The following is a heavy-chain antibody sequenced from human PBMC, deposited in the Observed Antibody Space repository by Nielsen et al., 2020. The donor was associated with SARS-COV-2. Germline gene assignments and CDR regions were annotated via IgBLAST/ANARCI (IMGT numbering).Heavy chain of an antibody. J-gene: IGHJ6*02. D-gene: IGHD3-10*01. V-gene: IGHV3-30-3*01. CDR1: GFTFSSYA. Sequence: GESLKISCAASGFTFSSYAMHWVRQAPSKGLEWVAVISYDGSNKYYADSVKGRFTISRDNSKNTLYLQMNSLRAEDTAVYYCAREPVLVVRGVIMYYYGMDVWGQGTTVTVSS. CDR2: ISYDGSNK. CDR3: AREPVLVVRGVIMYYYGMDV.